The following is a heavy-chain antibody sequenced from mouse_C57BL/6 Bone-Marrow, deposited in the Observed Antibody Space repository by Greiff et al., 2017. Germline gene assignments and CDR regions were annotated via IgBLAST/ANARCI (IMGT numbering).Heavy chain of an antibody. CDR3: ARKCPPLGLPYAMDY. J-gene: IGHJ4*01. CDR1: GFSLTSYG. Sequence: VQLQQSGPGLVQPSQSLSITCTVSGFSLTSYGVHWVRQSPGKGLEWLGVIWSGGSTDYNAAFISRLSISKDNSKSQFFFKMNSLQADDTAIYYCARKCPPLGLPYAMDYWGQGTSVTVSS. V-gene: IGHV2-2*01. D-gene: IGHD3-3*01. CDR2: IWSGGST.